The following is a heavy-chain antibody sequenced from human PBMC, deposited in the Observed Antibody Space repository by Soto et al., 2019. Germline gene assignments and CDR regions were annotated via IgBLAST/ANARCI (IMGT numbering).Heavy chain of an antibody. D-gene: IGHD4-17*01. V-gene: IGHV3-30*18. CDR2: ISNDGSKK. J-gene: IGHJ4*02. CDR3: AKDMHANGEYYFDY. CDR1: GFSFSNHA. Sequence: QPGGSLRLSCVASGFSFSNHAMHWVRQAPGKGLEWVALISNDGSKKYYGDSVKGRFTISRDNSKNTLDLQMNSLRAEDTAVYYCAKDMHANGEYYFDYWGQGSLVTVSS.